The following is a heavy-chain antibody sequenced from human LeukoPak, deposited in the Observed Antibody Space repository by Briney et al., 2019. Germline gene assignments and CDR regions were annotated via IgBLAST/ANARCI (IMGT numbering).Heavy chain of an antibody. CDR1: GFTFSTYA. J-gene: IGHJ5*02. CDR3: ARCSTISGHSVRWFDP. D-gene: IGHD3-22*01. V-gene: IGHV3-30-3*01. CDR2: ISYDGSNE. Sequence: GGSLRLSCADSGFTFSTYAMHWVRQAPGKGLEWVAVISYDGSNEYYADSVKGRFTISRDNSKNTLYLQMNSLSAEDTAVYYCARCSTISGHSVRWFDPWGQGTLVTVSS.